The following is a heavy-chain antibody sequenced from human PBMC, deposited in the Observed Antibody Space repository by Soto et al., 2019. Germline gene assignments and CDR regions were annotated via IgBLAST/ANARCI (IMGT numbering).Heavy chain of an antibody. J-gene: IGHJ4*02. CDR2: ISGSGGST. Sequence: HPGGSLSLSCAASGFIFSSYAMSWVRQAPGKGLEWVSAISGSGGSTYYADSVKGRFTISRDMSTSTAYMELTSLRPEDTAVYYCAADVGGYIYGLARHWGPGTLVTVSS. CDR1: GFIFSSYA. CDR3: AADVGGYIYGLARH. D-gene: IGHD4-17*01. V-gene: IGHV3-23*01.